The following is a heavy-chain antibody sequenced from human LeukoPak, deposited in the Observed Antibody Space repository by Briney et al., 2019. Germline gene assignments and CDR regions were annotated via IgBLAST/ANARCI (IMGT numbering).Heavy chain of an antibody. D-gene: IGHD3-22*01. CDR2: IIPIFGTA. V-gene: IGHV1-69*05. J-gene: IGHJ4*02. CDR3: ARHGDSSGYYYFDY. CDR1: GGTFSSYA. Sequence: SVKASCXASGGTFSSYAISWVRQAPGQGLEWMGGIIPIFGTANYAQKFQGRVTITTDESTSTAYMELSSLRSEDTAVYYCARHGDSSGYYYFDYWGQGTLVTVSS.